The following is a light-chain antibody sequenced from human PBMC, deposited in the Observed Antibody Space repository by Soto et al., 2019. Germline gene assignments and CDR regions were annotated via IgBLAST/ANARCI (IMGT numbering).Light chain of an antibody. CDR1: QTISSW. CDR3: QQYNRYPYT. J-gene: IGKJ2*01. V-gene: IGKV1-5*03. CDR2: KAS. Sequence: DIQMTQSPSTLSGSVGDRVTITCRASQTISSWLAWYQQKPGKAPKLLIYKASTLKSGVPSRFSGSGSGTEFTRTISSLQPDDFATYYCQQYNRYPYTFGQGTKLEIK.